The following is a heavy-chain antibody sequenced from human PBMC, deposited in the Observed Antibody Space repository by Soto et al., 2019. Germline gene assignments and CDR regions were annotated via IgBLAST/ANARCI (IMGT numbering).Heavy chain of an antibody. D-gene: IGHD1-1*01. V-gene: IGHV5-51*01. J-gene: IGHJ5*02. CDR3: TRRLNDVSRRSPWLDP. CDR2: ISPDTLRT. CDR1: EYRFANQW. Sequence: PGEYLKISCQGSEYRFANQWIGWVRQMPGKGMEWGGFISPDTLRTFYSPSSQGVDTLLLDKRISTVSLRWNGLRALETAMYYCTRRLNDVSRRSPWLDPWGRGNLVTV.